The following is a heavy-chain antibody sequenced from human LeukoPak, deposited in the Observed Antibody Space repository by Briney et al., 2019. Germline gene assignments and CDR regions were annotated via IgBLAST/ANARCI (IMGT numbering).Heavy chain of an antibody. J-gene: IGHJ5*02. V-gene: IGHV4-39*07. CDR2: IYYSGST. CDR1: GGSISSSSYY. CDR3: ARVSRIAARPENWFDP. Sequence: SETLSLTCTVSGGSISSSSYYWGWIRQPPGKGLEWIGSIYYSGSTYYNPSLKSRVTISVDTSKNQFSLKLSSVTAADTAVYYCARVSRIAARPENWFDPWGQGTLVTVSS. D-gene: IGHD6-6*01.